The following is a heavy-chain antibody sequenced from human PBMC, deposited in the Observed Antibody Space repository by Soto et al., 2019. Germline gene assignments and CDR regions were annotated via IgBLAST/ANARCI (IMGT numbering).Heavy chain of an antibody. CDR2: IYSGGST. V-gene: IGHV3-53*01. CDR1: GFTVSSNY. J-gene: IGHJ1*01. CDR3: PRPRVDSGYPEYFQH. Sequence: EVQLVESGGGLIQPGGSLRLSCAASGFTVSSNYMSWVRQAPGKGLEWVSVIYSGGSTYYADSVKGRFTISRDNSKNTLYLQMNSLIAEDTALYYCPRPRVDSGYPEYFQHWGQGTLVTVSS. D-gene: IGHD3-22*01.